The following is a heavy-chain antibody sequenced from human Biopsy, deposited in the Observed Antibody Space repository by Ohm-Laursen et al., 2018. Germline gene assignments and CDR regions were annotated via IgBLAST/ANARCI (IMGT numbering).Heavy chain of an antibody. V-gene: IGHV1-2*02. CDR1: SYTFTDYN. D-gene: IGHD2-8*01. CDR3: ARDPLNGHKHFDY. J-gene: IGHJ4*02. CDR2: INCKTGAT. Sequence: ASVKVSCKASSYTFTDYNIHWMRQTPGQGLEWLGYINCKTGATNYAQKFQGTATMTRDTSISTAYLALGSLRSADTAIYYCARDPLNGHKHFDYWGQGSLVTVSS.